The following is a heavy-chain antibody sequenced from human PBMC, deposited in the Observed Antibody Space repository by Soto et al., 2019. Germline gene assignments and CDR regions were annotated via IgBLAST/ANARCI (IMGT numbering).Heavy chain of an antibody. Sequence: GESLKISCKGSGYSFTSYWIGWVRQMPGKGLEWMGIIYPGDSDTRYSPSFQGQVTISADKSISTAYLQWSSLKASDTAMYYCARHGGFSYYYYGMDVWGQGTTVTVSS. CDR2: IYPGDSDT. J-gene: IGHJ6*02. V-gene: IGHV5-51*01. CDR3: ARHGGFSYYYYGMDV. D-gene: IGHD3-16*01. CDR1: GYSFTSYW.